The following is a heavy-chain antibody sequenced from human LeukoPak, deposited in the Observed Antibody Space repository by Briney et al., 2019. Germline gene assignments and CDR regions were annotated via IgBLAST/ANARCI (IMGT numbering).Heavy chain of an antibody. CDR1: GGIFSSYA. CDR3: ARDSGYYDSSGYYFDY. J-gene: IGHJ4*02. Sequence: ASVKVSCKASGGIFSSYAISWVRQAPGQGLEWMGRIIPILGIANYAQKFQGRVTITADKSTSTAYMELSSLRSEDTAVYYCARDSGYYDSSGYYFDYWGQGTLVTVSS. V-gene: IGHV1-69*04. D-gene: IGHD3-22*01. CDR2: IIPILGIA.